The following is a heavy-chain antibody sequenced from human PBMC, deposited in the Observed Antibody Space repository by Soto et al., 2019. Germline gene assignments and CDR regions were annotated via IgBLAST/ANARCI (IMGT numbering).Heavy chain of an antibody. V-gene: IGHV1-24*01. Sequence: GASVKVSCKASGYTFTRHYMHWVRQAPGQGLEWMGGFDPEDGETIYAQKFQGRVTMTEDTSTDTAYMELSSLRSEDTAVYYCATWGAARPHWGQGTLVTXSS. CDR2: FDPEDGET. CDR3: ATWGAARPH. J-gene: IGHJ4*02. CDR1: GYTFTRHY. D-gene: IGHD6-6*01.